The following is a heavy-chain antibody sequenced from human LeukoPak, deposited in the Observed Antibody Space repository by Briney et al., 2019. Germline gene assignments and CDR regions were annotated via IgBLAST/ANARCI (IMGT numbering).Heavy chain of an antibody. Sequence: SVKVSCKASGYTFTSYDINWVRQATGQGLEWMGWTNPNSGNTGYAQKFQGRVTITRNTSISTAYMELSSLRSEDTAVYYCARAPAYYYDGSGLFTYGGKEPRATVPS. CDR2: TNPNSGNT. V-gene: IGHV1-8*03. J-gene: IGHJ4*02. D-gene: IGHD3-22*01. CDR1: GYTFTSYD. CDR3: ARAPAYYYDGSGLFTY.